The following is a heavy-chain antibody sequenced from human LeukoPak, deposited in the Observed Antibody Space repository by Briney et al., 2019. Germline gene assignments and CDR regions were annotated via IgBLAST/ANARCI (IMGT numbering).Heavy chain of an antibody. CDR2: ISGSGDST. CDR3: VKGEGEVQRAY. J-gene: IGHJ4*02. D-gene: IGHD1-1*01. Sequence: GESLRLSCAASGFTFSSYAMNWVRQAPGKGLEWGSAISGSGDSTYYADSVKGRFTISRDNSKNTLYLQMSSLRADDTAVYYWVKGEGEVQRAYWGQGTLVTVSS. V-gene: IGHV3-23*01. CDR1: GFTFSSYA.